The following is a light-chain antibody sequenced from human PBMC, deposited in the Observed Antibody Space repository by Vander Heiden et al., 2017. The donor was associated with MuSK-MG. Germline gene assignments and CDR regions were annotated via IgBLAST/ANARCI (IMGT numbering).Light chain of an antibody. J-gene: IGKJ1*01. CDR2: VAS. CDR3: QKENSAPWT. Sequence: DIQMTQSPSSLSASVGDRVTITCRASQGISKYLAWYQQKPGKVPKLLIYVASTLQSGVPSRFSGSGSGTDFTLTISSLQPEDVAIYYCQKENSAPWTFGQRTKVEIK. V-gene: IGKV1-27*01. CDR1: QGISKY.